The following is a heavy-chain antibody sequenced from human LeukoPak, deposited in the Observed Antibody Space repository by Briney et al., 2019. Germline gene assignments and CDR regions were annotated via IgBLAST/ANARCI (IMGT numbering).Heavy chain of an antibody. CDR2: IRWDGAST. D-gene: IGHD3-9*01. J-gene: IGHJ4*02. CDR3: AKNALYYDILTGPLDS. V-gene: IGHV3-43*01. CDR1: GFTVSSNY. Sequence: GGSLRLSCAASGFTVSSNYMSWVRQAPGKGLEWVSLIRWDGASTYYADSVKGRFTISRDNSKNSLYLQMNSLRTEDTALYYCAKNALYYDILTGPLDSWGQGTLVTISS.